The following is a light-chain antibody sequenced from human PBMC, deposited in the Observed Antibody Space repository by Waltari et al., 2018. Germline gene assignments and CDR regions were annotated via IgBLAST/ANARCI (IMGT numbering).Light chain of an antibody. J-gene: IGLJ3*02. CDR1: SSDVGGYNY. CDR2: DFT. V-gene: IGLV2-11*01. Sequence: QSALTQPRSVSGSPGQSVTISCTGTSSDVGGYNYVSWYQQPPGKAPNLLIYDFTKRPSGVPDRVSGSKSGNTASLTISGLQAEDEADYHCCSYAGSYTFVFGGGTKLTVL. CDR3: CSYAGSYTFV.